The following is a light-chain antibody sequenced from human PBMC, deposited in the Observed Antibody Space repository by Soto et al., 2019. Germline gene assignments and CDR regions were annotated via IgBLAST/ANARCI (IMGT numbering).Light chain of an antibody. CDR2: KTS. CDR1: QYVSSS. CDR3: QQYNTYPWT. V-gene: IGKV1-5*03. J-gene: IGKJ1*01. Sequence: DIQMTQSPSTLYAFEGERVTITCRASQYVSSSFAWYQQKPGKAPKLMIYKTSILESGVPSRFSGSASGTEFTLSISSLQPDDFATYWCQQYNTYPWTFGQGTKVEIK.